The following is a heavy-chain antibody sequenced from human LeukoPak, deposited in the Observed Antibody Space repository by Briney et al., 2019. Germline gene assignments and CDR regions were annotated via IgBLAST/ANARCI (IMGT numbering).Heavy chain of an antibody. CDR2: ISAYNGNT. V-gene: IGHV1-18*01. Sequence: ASVKVSCKASGYTFTSYGISWVRQAPGQGLEWMGWISAYNGNTNYAQKLQGRVTMTTDTSTSTAYMELRSLRSDDTAVYYCARGDYGNYYYYYMDVWGKGTTVTVSS. D-gene: IGHD4-17*01. CDR1: GYTFTSYG. CDR3: ARGDYGNYYYYYMDV. J-gene: IGHJ6*03.